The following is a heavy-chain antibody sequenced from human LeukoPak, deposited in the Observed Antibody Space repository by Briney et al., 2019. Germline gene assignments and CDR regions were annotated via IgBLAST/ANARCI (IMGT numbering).Heavy chain of an antibody. V-gene: IGHV4-39*01. Sequence: PSETLSLTCTVSGGSISSSNYYWGWIRQPPGKGLEWIASIHYSGSTYYNPSLKSRVTISVDTSKNQFSLKLSSVTAADTAVYYCARLWAVLWFGELFRGKTGNWFDPWGQGTLVTVSS. D-gene: IGHD3-10*01. CDR2: IHYSGST. J-gene: IGHJ5*02. CDR1: GGSISSSNYY. CDR3: ARLWAVLWFGELFRGKTGNWFDP.